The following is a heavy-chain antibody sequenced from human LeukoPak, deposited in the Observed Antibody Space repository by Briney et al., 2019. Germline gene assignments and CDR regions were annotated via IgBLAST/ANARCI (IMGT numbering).Heavy chain of an antibody. D-gene: IGHD6-6*01. CDR2: IYYTGST. CDR1: GGSISSLY. CDR3: ARHRAYSSSSPFDY. J-gene: IGHJ4*02. V-gene: IGHV4-59*08. Sequence: SQTLSLTCSVSGGSISSLYGSWIRQPPGKGLEWIGYIYYTGSTNYNPSLKSRVTMFVDMSKNHFSLRLSSVTAADTAVSFCARHRAYSSSSPFDYWGQGTLVTVSS.